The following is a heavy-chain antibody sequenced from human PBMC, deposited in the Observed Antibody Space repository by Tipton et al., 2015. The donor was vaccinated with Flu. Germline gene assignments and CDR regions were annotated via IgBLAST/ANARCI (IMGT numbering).Heavy chain of an antibody. CDR3: ARTDTVMDAYYYGMDV. CDR1: GFTFSSYS. D-gene: IGHD5-18*01. CDR2: ISSSSSYI. J-gene: IGHJ6*02. Sequence: SLRLSCAASGFTFSSYSMNWVRQAPGKGLEWVSSISSSSSYIYYADSVKGRFTISRDNAKNSLYLQMNSLRAEDTAVYYCARTDTVMDAYYYGMDVWGQGTTVTVSS. V-gene: IGHV3-21*01.